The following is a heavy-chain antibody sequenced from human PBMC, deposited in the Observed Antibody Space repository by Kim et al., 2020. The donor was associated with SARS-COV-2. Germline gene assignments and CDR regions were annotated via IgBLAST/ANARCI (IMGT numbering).Heavy chain of an antibody. CDR2: ISWDGTRT. CDR3: AKGVINSGFDY. J-gene: IGHJ4*02. D-gene: IGHD1-26*01. CDR1: GFTFSTSP. V-gene: IGHV3-23*01. Sequence: GGSLRLSCAASGFTFSTSPMGWVRQAPGKGLEWVSRISWDGTRTYYADSVKGLVTMSSDKSKNTLYLHMNSLRVEDTAVYYCAKGVINSGFDYWGQGTQVTVSS.